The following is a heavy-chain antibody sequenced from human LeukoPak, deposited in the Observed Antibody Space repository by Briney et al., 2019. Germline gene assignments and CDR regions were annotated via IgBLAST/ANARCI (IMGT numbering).Heavy chain of an antibody. CDR2: IKSKTDGGTT. Sequence: GGSLLRSCAASGFTFSNTWLSWVRQAPGKGLEWVGRIKSKTDGGTTDYAAPVKGRFTISTDDSKNTLFLQMNSLKTEDTAVYYCTTHLPYYYWGQGTLVTVSS. D-gene: IGHD3-10*01. V-gene: IGHV3-15*01. CDR1: GFTFSNTW. CDR3: TTHLPYYY. J-gene: IGHJ4*02.